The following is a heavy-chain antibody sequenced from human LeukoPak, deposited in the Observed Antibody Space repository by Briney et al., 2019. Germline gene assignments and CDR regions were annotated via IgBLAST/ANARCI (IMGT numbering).Heavy chain of an antibody. D-gene: IGHD4-17*01. Sequence: AGSLRLACAASGFTFDDYCMSWVRQPPGKGLEWVGCINWNGGSTGYADSMKGRFTISRDNAKHSLYLQMNSVRADATSLEYCARGLRQYTVTPFDYWGQGTPVTVYS. CDR1: GFTFDDYC. V-gene: IGHV3-20*04. CDR2: INWNGGST. CDR3: ARGLRQYTVTPFDY. J-gene: IGHJ4*02.